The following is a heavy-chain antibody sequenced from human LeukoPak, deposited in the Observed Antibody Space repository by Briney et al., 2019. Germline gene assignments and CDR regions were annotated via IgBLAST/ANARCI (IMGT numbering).Heavy chain of an antibody. CDR3: ARAQGLRRPLDM. D-gene: IGHD4-17*01. V-gene: IGHV3-53*01. CDR1: GLTVSSNY. Sequence: GGSLRLSCAASGLTVSSNYMSWVRQAPGKGLEWVSLVYSGGSTYYADSVKGRFTVSRGNSKNTLYVQMNSLRAEDTAMYYCARAQGLRRPLDMWGQGTMVTVSS. J-gene: IGHJ3*02. CDR2: VYSGGST.